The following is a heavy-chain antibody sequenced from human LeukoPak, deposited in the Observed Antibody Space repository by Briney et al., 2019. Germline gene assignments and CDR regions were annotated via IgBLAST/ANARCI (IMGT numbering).Heavy chain of an antibody. CDR3: ARATNIAPYFWSGYSAYYFDY. D-gene: IGHD3-3*01. CDR1: GYTFTSYD. CDR2: MNPNSGNT. V-gene: IGHV1-8*01. J-gene: IGHJ4*02. Sequence: ASVKVSCKASGYTFTSYDINWVRQATGQGLEWMGWMNPNSGNTGYAQKFQGRVTMTRNTSISTAYVELSSLRSEDTAVYYCARATNIAPYFWSGYSAYYFDYWGRGTLVTVSS.